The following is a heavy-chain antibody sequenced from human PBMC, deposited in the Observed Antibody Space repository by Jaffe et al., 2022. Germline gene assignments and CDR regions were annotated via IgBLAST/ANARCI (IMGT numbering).Heavy chain of an antibody. J-gene: IGHJ3*02. Sequence: EVQLVESGGGLVQPGGSLRLSCAASGFTFSNYEMNWVRQAPGKGLEWVSYISSSGTITRYADSVKGRFTISRDNAKNSLSLQMNSLRVEDTTVYFCAREARETVAVNAFDIWGQGTMVTVSS. D-gene: IGHD6-19*01. CDR2: ISSSGTIT. V-gene: IGHV3-48*03. CDR1: GFTFSNYE. CDR3: AREARETVAVNAFDI.